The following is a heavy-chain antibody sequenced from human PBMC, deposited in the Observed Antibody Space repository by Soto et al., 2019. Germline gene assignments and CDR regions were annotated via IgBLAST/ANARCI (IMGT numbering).Heavy chain of an antibody. D-gene: IGHD3-10*01. J-gene: IGHJ5*02. CDR2: IMQDGGEE. CDR1: GFTITCYW. V-gene: IGHV3-7*01. CDR3: TRDFGNPKGRFDP. Sequence: GGSLRLSCAASGFTITCYWMSWVRQSPGKGLEWVANIMQDGGEEYYVDPVKGRFTISRDNAKNSLYLQMNSLRAEDTAVYYCTRDFGNPKGRFDPWGQGTLVTVSS.